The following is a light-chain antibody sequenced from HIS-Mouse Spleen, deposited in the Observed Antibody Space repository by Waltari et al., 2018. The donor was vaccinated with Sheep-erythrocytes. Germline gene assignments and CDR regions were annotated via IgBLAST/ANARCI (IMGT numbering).Light chain of an antibody. V-gene: IGLV2-11*01. CDR3: CSYAGSYNHV. Sequence: QSALTHPRSVSGSPGHSVTISCTGTSSDVGGYNYVSWYQQHPGKAPKLMIYDVSKRPSGVPDRFSGSKSGNTASLTISGLQAEDEADYYCCSYAGSYNHVFATGTKVTVL. J-gene: IGLJ1*01. CDR1: SSDVGGYNY. CDR2: DVS.